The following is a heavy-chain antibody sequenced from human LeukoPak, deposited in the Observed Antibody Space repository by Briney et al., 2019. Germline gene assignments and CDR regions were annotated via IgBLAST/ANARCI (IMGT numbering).Heavy chain of an antibody. CDR3: ARDGYCSGGSCYSVYYYYYYMDV. CDR2: IYTSGST. CDR1: GGSISSYY. Sequence: PSETLSLTCTVSGGSISSYYWSWIRQPAGKGLVWIGRIYTSGSTNYNPSLKSRVTMSVDTSKNQFSLKLSSVTAADTAVYYCARDGYCSGGSCYSVYYYYYYMDVWGKGTTVTVSS. J-gene: IGHJ6*03. V-gene: IGHV4-4*07. D-gene: IGHD2-15*01.